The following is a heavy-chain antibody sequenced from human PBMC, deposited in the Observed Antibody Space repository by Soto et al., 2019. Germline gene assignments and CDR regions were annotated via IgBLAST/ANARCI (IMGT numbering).Heavy chain of an antibody. D-gene: IGHD1-26*01. V-gene: IGHV1-46*01. J-gene: IGHJ4*02. CDR2: INPSGGST. CDR3: ARGSLLGALRRSYFDY. CDR1: GYTFTSYY. Sequence: ASVKVSCKASGYTFTSYYMHWVRQAPGQELEWMGIINPSGGSTNYAQKFQGRVTITADKSTSTAYMELSSLRSEDTAVYYCARGSLLGALRRSYFDYWGQGTLVTVSS.